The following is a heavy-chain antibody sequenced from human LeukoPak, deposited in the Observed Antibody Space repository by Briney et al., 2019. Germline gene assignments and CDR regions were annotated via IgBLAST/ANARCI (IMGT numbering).Heavy chain of an antibody. J-gene: IGHJ4*02. CDR1: GGSISSYY. D-gene: IGHD3-3*01. Sequence: SETLSLTCTVSGGSISSYYWSWIRQPAGKGLEWIGRIYTSGSTNYNPSLKSRVTMSVDTSKNQFSLKLSSVTAADTAVYYCARGRYDFWSGYYTGAFDYWGQGTLVTVSS. V-gene: IGHV4-4*07. CDR3: ARGRYDFWSGYYTGAFDY. CDR2: IYTSGST.